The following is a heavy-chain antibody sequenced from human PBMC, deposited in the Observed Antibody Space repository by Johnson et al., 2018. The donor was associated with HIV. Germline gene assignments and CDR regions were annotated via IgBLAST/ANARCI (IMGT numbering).Heavy chain of an antibody. CDR2: ISGSGGST. CDR3: AKDLSSSPNDAFDI. Sequence: EVQVLESGGGLVQPGGSLRLSCAASGFTFNFYAMSWVRQAPGKGLKWVSAISGSGGSTYYADSVKGRFTISRDNSKNTLYLQMNSLRAEDTAVYFCAKDLSSSPNDAFDIWGQGTMVTVSS. V-gene: IGHV3-23*01. J-gene: IGHJ3*02. D-gene: IGHD6-6*01. CDR1: GFTFNFYA.